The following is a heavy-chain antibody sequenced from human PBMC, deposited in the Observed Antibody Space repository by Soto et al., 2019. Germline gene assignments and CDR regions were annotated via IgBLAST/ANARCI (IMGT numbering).Heavy chain of an antibody. CDR2: ISAYNGNT. V-gene: IGHV1-18*01. CDR1: GYTFTSHG. D-gene: IGHD3-10*01. J-gene: IGHJ6*02. CDR3: ARAYYYGSGSPYGMDV. Sequence: QVPLVPSGAGVKKPGASVKVSCKASGYTFTSHGISWVRQAPGQGPEWMGWISAYNGNTNYAQKLQGRVTMTTDTSTSTAYMELRSLRSDDSAVYYCARAYYYGSGSPYGMDVWGQGTTVTVSS.